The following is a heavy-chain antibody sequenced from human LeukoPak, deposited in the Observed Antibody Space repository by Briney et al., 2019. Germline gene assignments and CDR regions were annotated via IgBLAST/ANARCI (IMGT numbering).Heavy chain of an antibody. CDR1: GGTLSSYA. CDR2: IIPIFGTA. V-gene: IGHV1-69*13. Sequence: GASVKVSCKASGGTLSSYAISWVRQAPGQGLEWMGGIIPIFGTANYAQKFQGRVTITADESTSTAYMELSSLRSEDTAVYYCARGGFYGDPASKYYYYGMDVWGKGTTVTVSS. J-gene: IGHJ6*04. D-gene: IGHD4-17*01. CDR3: ARGGFYGDPASKYYYYGMDV.